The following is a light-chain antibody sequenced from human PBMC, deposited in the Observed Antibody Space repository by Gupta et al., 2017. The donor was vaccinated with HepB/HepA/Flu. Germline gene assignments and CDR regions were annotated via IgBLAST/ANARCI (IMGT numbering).Light chain of an antibody. CDR2: KVS. CDR1: QSLVHSDGDTY. CDR3: MQGTNIPFT. Sequence: DVVMTQSPLSLPVTLGPPATISCNSSQSLVHSDGDTYLNWFQRRPGQSPRRLIYKVSNRGSGVPDRFSGSGSGTDFTLKISRVESEVVGIYYCMQGTNIPFTFGPGTKVDIK. V-gene: IGKV2-30*02. J-gene: IGKJ3*01.